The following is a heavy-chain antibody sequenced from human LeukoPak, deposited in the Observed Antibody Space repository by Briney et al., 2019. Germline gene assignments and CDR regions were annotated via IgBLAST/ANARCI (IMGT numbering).Heavy chain of an antibody. V-gene: IGHV1-18*01. CDR2: ISTYDGDT. Sequence: GASVKVSCKPSGYRFTTYGVSWVRQAPGQGLEWMGWISTYDGDTNYAQNFQGRVTLTTDTSTSTVYMDLRSLRSGDTAVYYCARDHGEAGYPSFDYWGQGTLVTVSS. CDR1: GYRFTTYG. J-gene: IGHJ4*02. D-gene: IGHD5-12*01. CDR3: ARDHGEAGYPSFDY.